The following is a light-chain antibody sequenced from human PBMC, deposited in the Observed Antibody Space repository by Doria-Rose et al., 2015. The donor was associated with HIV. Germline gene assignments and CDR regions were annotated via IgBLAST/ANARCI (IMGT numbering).Light chain of an antibody. CDR2: AAS. Sequence: QMTRSPSSLSASVGDRVTIPCRSSQSISSYLNWYQQKPGKAPKLLIYAASSLQSGVPSRFSGSGSGTDFTLTISSLQPEDFAAYYCQQSCCTPSTFGQGTKLESK. V-gene: IGKV1-39*01. CDR1: QSISSY. J-gene: IGKJ2*02. CDR3: QQSCCTPST.